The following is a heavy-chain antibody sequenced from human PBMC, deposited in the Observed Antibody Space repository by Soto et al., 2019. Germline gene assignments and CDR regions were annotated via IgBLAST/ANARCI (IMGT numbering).Heavy chain of an antibody. CDR3: AREDGDYVLSPLFDP. J-gene: IGHJ5*02. Sequence: QVQLVESGGGVVQPGRSLRLSCAASGFTFSSYAMHWVRQAPGKGLEWVAVISYDGSNKYYADSVKGRFTISRDNSKNTRYLQMNSLRAEDTAAYYCAREDGDYVLSPLFDPWGQGTLVTVSS. CDR2: ISYDGSNK. V-gene: IGHV3-30-3*01. D-gene: IGHD4-17*01. CDR1: GFTFSSYA.